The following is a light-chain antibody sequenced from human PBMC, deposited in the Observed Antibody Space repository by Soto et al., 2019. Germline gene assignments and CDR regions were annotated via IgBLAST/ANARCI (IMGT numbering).Light chain of an antibody. CDR1: QSVSSSY. Sequence: EIVLTQSPGTLSLSPGERATLSCRASQSVSSSYLAWYQQKPGQAPRLLIYGASSRATGIPDRFSGSGSGTDFTLTISRLEPEDFAVYYCQHYVGSLSLTFGGGTKVEIK. CDR2: GAS. CDR3: QHYVGSLSLT. J-gene: IGKJ4*01. V-gene: IGKV3-20*01.